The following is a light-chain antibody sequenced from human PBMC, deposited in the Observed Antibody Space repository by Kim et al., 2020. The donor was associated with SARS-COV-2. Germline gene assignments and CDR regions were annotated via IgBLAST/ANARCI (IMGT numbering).Light chain of an antibody. J-gene: IGKJ2*01. Sequence: SPREIASLSCRTSQSVCSHCLAWSQQKPGQAPRLLIYSVSNRATGIPDRFSVSGSGTDFTLTISRLEPEDFAVYYCQQYGIAPPYTFGQGTKLEIK. CDR1: QSVCSHC. CDR2: SVS. V-gene: IGKV3-20*01. CDR3: QQYGIAPPYT.